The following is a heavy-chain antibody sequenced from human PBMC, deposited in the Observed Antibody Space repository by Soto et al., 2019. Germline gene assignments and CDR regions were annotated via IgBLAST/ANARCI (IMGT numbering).Heavy chain of an antibody. J-gene: IGHJ6*02. CDR2: ISGSGGST. Sequence: PGGSLRLSCAASGFTFSSYAMSWVRQAPGKGLEWVPAISGSGGSTYYADSVKGRFTISRDNSKSTLYLQMNSLRAEDTAVYYCANTIAAAGPDYYYYGMDVWGQGTTVTVSS. V-gene: IGHV3-23*01. D-gene: IGHD6-13*01. CDR1: GFTFSSYA. CDR3: ANTIAAAGPDYYYYGMDV.